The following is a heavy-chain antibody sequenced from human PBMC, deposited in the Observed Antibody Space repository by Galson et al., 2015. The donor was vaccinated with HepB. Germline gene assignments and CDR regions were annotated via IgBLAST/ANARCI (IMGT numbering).Heavy chain of an antibody. J-gene: IGHJ4*02. CDR3: AKTRVWFGEFGLGQFDY. CDR1: GFTFSSYA. Sequence: SLRLSCAASGFTFSSYAMSWVRQAPGKGLEWVSAISGSGGSTYYADSVKGRFTISRDNSKNTLYLQMNSLRAEDTAVYYCAKTRVWFGEFGLGQFDYWGQGTLVTVSS. CDR2: ISGSGGST. D-gene: IGHD3-10*01. V-gene: IGHV3-23*01.